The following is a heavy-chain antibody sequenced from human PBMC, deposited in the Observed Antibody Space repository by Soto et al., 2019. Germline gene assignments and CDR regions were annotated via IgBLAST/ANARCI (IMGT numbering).Heavy chain of an antibody. D-gene: IGHD2-8*02. CDR1: GACIKSDTW. Sequence: EILPLRGDVSGACIKSDTWWTWVRQSPVKGLEWIGEIYHNVRAFDNPSLKGRVTISIDKSNNQFSLNLKSVTAADTAVYYCARADSVLVAKGFDLWGQGTLVTVYS. J-gene: IGHJ4*02. CDR2: IYHNVRA. V-gene: IGHV4-4*02. CDR3: ARADSVLVAKGFDL.